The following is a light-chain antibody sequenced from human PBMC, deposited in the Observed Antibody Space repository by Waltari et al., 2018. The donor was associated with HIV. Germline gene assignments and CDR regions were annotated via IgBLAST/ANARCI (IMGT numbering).Light chain of an antibody. CDR3: QLLSGYPLT. CDR2: AAS. Sequence: IHLTQSPSFLSASVGDRVTITCRASQDISSYLAWYQQKEGGAPKLLIYAASTLQGGVPSRFSGSGFGTDFTLTITGLQRDDFGTYFCQLLSGYPLTFGGGTQVDIK. CDR1: QDISSY. V-gene: IGKV1-9*01. J-gene: IGKJ4*01.